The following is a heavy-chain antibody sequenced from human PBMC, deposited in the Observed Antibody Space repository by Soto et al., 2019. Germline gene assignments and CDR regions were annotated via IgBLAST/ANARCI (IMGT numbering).Heavy chain of an antibody. V-gene: IGHV3-30-3*01. Sequence: GGSLRLSCAASGFTFSSYAMHWVRQAPGKGLEWVAVISYGGSNKYYADSVKGRFTISRDNSKNTLYLQMNSLRAEDTAVYYCATGPAFDYWGQGTLVTVSS. J-gene: IGHJ4*02. D-gene: IGHD1-1*01. CDR2: ISYGGSNK. CDR1: GFTFSSYA. CDR3: ATGPAFDY.